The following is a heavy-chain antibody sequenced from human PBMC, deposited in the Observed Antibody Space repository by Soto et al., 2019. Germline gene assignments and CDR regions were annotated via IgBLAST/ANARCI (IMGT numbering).Heavy chain of an antibody. CDR3: ARSPPGGYHYYYGMDV. J-gene: IGHJ6*02. D-gene: IGHD3-22*01. CDR1: GFTVSSNY. V-gene: IGHV3-13*04. Sequence: GGSLRLSCAASGFTVSSNYMSWVRQATGKGLEWVSAIGTAGDTYYPGSVKGRFTISRENAKNSLYLQMDSLRAGDTAVYYCARSPPGGYHYYYGMDVWGQGTTVTVPS. CDR2: IGTAGDT.